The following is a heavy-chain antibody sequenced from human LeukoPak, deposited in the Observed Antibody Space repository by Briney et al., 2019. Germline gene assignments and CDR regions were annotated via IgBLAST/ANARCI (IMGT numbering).Heavy chain of an antibody. CDR2: IYSGGST. Sequence: GGSLRLSCAASGFTVSSNYMSWVRQAPGKGLEWVSVIYSGGSTYYADSVKGRFTISRDNSKNTLYLQMNSLRAEDTAVYYCAKPTAVGRNWFDPWGQGTLVTVSS. D-gene: IGHD2-2*01. V-gene: IGHV3-66*04. CDR3: AKPTAVGRNWFDP. J-gene: IGHJ5*02. CDR1: GFTVSSNY.